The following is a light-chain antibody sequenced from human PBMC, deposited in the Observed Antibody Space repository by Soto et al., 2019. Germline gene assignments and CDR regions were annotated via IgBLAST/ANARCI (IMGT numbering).Light chain of an antibody. V-gene: IGLV1-44*01. Sequence: QLVLTQPPSASGTPGQRVTISCSGGNSNIGSNTVIWYQHLPGTAPKLLIYNNNQRPSGVLDRFSGSKSGNSASLAISGLQSEDEAEYYCAAWDDSLNGHAVCGGGTQLTVL. J-gene: IGLJ7*01. CDR3: AAWDDSLNGHAV. CDR2: NNN. CDR1: NSNIGSNT.